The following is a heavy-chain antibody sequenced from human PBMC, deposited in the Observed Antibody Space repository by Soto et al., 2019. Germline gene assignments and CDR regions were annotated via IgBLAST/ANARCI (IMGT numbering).Heavy chain of an antibody. J-gene: IGHJ4*02. Sequence: QVQLQESGPGLVKPSETLSLTCTVSGGSVSSGSYYWSWIRQPPGKGLAWIGHIYYSGSTKYNPSLKSRVPISVDTSKNQFSLRLSSVTAADTAVYYCARELGVVDYWGQGTLVTVSS. V-gene: IGHV4-61*01. CDR2: IYYSGST. CDR3: ARELGVVDY. CDR1: GGSVSSGSYY. D-gene: IGHD2-21*01.